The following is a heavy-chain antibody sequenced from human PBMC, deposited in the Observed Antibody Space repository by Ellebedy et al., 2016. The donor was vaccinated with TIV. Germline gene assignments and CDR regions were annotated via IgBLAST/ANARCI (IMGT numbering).Heavy chain of an antibody. D-gene: IGHD7-27*01. CDR3: GRERWGLGDY. J-gene: IGHJ4*02. V-gene: IGHV3-74*03. Sequence: GESLKISCTPSGFSFGSHWMLWVRQPPGKGLEWVSRIHPDGSGITYADSVRGRFTISRGNAKNTLYLQMDSLRVEDTAVYYCGRERWGLGDYWGQGTLVTVSS. CDR1: GFSFGSHW. CDR2: IHPDGSGI.